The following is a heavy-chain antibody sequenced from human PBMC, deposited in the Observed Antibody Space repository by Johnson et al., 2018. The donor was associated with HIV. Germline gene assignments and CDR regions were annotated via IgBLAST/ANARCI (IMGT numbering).Heavy chain of an antibody. V-gene: IGHV3-74*01. D-gene: IGHD6-13*01. Sequence: VQLVESGGGLVQPGGSLRLSCGASGFTFSDHWMQWVRQAPVTGLEWVSVIYTGSGSTSYTNSVQDRFTISRDNAKNSLYLQMNSMRAEDTAVYYCARERLRAGAFDIWGQGTMVTVSS. CDR1: GFTFSDHW. CDR3: ARERLRAGAFDI. CDR2: IYTGSGST. J-gene: IGHJ3*02.